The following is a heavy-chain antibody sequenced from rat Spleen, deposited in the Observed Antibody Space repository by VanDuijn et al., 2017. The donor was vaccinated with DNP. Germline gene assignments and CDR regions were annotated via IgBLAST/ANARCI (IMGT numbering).Heavy chain of an antibody. V-gene: IGHV5-20*01. CDR1: GFTFSDYY. D-gene: IGHD1-6*01. J-gene: IGHJ3*01. Sequence: EVQLVESGGGLVQPGRSLKLSCAASGFTFSDYYMTWVRQAPTKGLEWVASIMYDGSGTYSRDSVKGRFTISRDNAKSTLYLQLDSLRSEDTATYFCATDRIAFGNWGQGTLVTVSS. CDR2: IMYDGSGT. CDR3: ATDRIAFGN.